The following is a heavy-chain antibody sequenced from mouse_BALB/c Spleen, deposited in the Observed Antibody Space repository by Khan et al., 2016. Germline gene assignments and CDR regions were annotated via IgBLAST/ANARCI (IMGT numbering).Heavy chain of an antibody. V-gene: IGHV1S81*02. J-gene: IGHJ2*01. D-gene: IGHD4-1*01. CDR1: GYTFTSYW. CDR2: INPSNGRT. CDR3: AVGLPNWDYLDY. Sequence: QVQLQQPGAELVKPGASVKLSCKASGYTFTSYWMHWVKQRPGQGLEWMGEINPSNGRTNYDEKFKTKATLTADKSSSTAYMQLSSLTSEDSAVXSCAVGLPNWDYLDYWCQRTTHTV.